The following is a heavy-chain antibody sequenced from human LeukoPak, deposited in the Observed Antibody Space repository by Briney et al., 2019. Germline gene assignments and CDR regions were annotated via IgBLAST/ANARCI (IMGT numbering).Heavy chain of an antibody. J-gene: IGHJ5*02. CDR2: IYYSGST. CDR1: GGSVSSSSYY. CDR3: ARGYYDSSGLNWFDP. V-gene: IGHV4-39*07. D-gene: IGHD3-22*01. Sequence: SETLSLTCTVSGGSVSSSSYYWGWIRQPPGKGLEWIGSIYYSGSTYYNPPLKSRVTISVDTSKNQFSLKLSSVTAADTAVYYCARGYYDSSGLNWFDPWGQGTLVTVSS.